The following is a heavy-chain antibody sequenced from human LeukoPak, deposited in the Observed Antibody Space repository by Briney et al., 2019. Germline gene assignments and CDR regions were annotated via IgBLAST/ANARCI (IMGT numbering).Heavy chain of an antibody. CDR2: ISYDGSNK. D-gene: IGHD3-10*01. Sequence: PGGSLRLSCAASGFTFSSYAMHWVRQAPGKGLEWVAVISYDGSNKYYADSVKGRFTISRDNSKNTLYLQMNSLRAEDTAVYYCARDGLWSGYGMDVWGQGTTVTVSS. CDR1: GFTFSSYA. CDR3: ARDGLWSGYGMDV. J-gene: IGHJ6*02. V-gene: IGHV3-30-3*01.